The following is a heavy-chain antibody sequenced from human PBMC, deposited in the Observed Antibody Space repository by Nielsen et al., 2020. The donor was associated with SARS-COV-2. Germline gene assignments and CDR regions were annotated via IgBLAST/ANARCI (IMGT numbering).Heavy chain of an antibody. V-gene: IGHV3-9*01. Sequence: SLKISCTASGFTFHDFGMHWVRQAPGKGLEWVSGVSWNSDRIVYADSVKGRVTISRDNAKNSVSLQMNSLRVEDTAIYYCARGQAFDIWGQGTLVAVSS. CDR3: ARGQAFDI. CDR1: GFTFHDFG. CDR2: VSWNSDRI. J-gene: IGHJ3*02.